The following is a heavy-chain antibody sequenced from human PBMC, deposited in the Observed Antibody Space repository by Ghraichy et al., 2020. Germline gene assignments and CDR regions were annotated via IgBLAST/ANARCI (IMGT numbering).Heavy chain of an antibody. CDR2: IKLDGTDK. D-gene: IGHD7-27*01. J-gene: IGHJ4*02. CDR3: ARDFNWGFDY. Sequence: GGSLRLSCKASGFSFSSEWMSWVRQAPGKGLEWLANIKLDGTDKYYVDSVKGRFSISRDNARILLYLQLNSLRAEDTAVDYCARDFNWGFDYWGQGTLVTVSS. V-gene: IGHV3-7*03. CDR1: GFSFSSEW.